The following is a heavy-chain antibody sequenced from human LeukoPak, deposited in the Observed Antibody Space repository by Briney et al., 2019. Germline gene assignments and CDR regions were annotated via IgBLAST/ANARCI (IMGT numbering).Heavy chain of an antibody. J-gene: IGHJ4*02. Sequence: GGSLRLSCAASGFTFSSYWMHWVRQAPGKGLVWISRIFSDGSNINYADSVKGRFTISRDNAKNTLDLQMNSLRAEDTAVYYCSRGRTYGGNVYDYWGQGTLVTVSS. D-gene: IGHD4-23*01. CDR2: IFSDGSNI. V-gene: IGHV3-74*01. CDR3: SRGRTYGGNVYDY. CDR1: GFTFSSYW.